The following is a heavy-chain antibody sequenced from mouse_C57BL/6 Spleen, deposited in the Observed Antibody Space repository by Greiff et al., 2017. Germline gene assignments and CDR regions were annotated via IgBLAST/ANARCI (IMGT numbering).Heavy chain of an antibody. CDR2: IYPGDGDT. V-gene: IGHV1-80*01. CDR1: GYAFSSYW. CDR3: ARVSNGNYFYAMDY. D-gene: IGHD2-1*01. Sequence: QVQLQQSGAELVKPGASVKISCKASGYAFSSYWMNWVKQRPGKGLEWIGQIYPGDGDTNYNGKFKGKATLTADKSSSTAYMQLSSLTSEDSAVYFCARVSNGNYFYAMDYWGQGTSVTVSS. J-gene: IGHJ4*01.